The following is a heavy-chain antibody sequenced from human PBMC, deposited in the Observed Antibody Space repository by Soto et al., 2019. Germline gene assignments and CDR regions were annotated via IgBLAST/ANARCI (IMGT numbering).Heavy chain of an antibody. CDR1: GGTFSSYA. D-gene: IGHD2-8*01. Sequence: SVKVSCKASGGTFSSYAISWVRQAPGQGLEWMGGIIPIFGTANYAQKFQGRVTITADKSTSTAYMELSSLRSEDTAVYYCARASGSPLTVYAPLGFWGQGSLVTVSS. J-gene: IGHJ4*02. CDR2: IIPIFGTA. CDR3: ARASGSPLTVYAPLGF. V-gene: IGHV1-69*06.